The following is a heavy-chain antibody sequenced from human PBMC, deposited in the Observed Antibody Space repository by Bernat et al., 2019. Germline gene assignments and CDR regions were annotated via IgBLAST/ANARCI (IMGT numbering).Heavy chain of an antibody. V-gene: IGHV3-48*01. CDR1: GFTFSSYS. J-gene: IGHJ4*02. D-gene: IGHD6-19*01. CDR2: ISSSSSTI. Sequence: EVQLVESGGGLVQPGGSLRLSCAASGFTFSSYSMNWVRQAPGKGLEWVSYISSSSSTIYYADSVKGRFTISRDNAKNSLYLQMNSLRAEDTAVYYCARGIAVAGTTYFDYWGQGTLVTVSS. CDR3: ARGIAVAGTTYFDY.